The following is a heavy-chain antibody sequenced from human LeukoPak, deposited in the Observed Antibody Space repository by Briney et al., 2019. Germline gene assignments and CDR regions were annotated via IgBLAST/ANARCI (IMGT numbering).Heavy chain of an antibody. CDR1: GGSFSGYY. Sequence: PSETLSLTCTVYGGSFSGYYWSWIRQPPGKGLEWIGEINHSGSTNYNPSLKSRVTISVDKSKNQFSLKLSSVTAADTAVYYCATRYDFWSGYYHFDYWGQGTLVTVSS. J-gene: IGHJ4*02. V-gene: IGHV4-34*01. D-gene: IGHD3/OR15-3a*01. CDR2: INHSGST. CDR3: ATRYDFWSGYYHFDY.